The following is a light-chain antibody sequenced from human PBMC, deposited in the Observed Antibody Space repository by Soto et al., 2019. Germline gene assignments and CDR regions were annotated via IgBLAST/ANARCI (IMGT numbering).Light chain of an antibody. V-gene: IGLV2-8*01. J-gene: IGLJ1*01. CDR2: EVT. Sequence: QSVLTQPPSASGSPGQSVTISCTGSSSDVGGYHYVSWYQQHPGKAPKLIIYEVTIRPSGVSDRFSGSKSVNTASLTISGLQAEDEADYYCSSYTGGNPSYVFGTGTKVTVL. CDR3: SSYTGGNPSYV. CDR1: SSDVGGYHY.